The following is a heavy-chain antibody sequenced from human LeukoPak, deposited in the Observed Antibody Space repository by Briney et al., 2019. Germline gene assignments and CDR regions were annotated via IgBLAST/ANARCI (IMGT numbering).Heavy chain of an antibody. J-gene: IGHJ6*02. CDR3: ASPTANYYYYGMDV. D-gene: IGHD2-21*02. CDR2: INHRGST. Sequence: TSETLSLTCAVYGGSFSGYYWSWIRQPPGKGLEWMGEINHRGSTNYNPSLKSRVTISVDTSKNQFSLKLSSVTAADTAVYYCASPTANYYYYGMDVWGQGTTVTVSS. V-gene: IGHV4-34*01. CDR1: GGSFSGYY.